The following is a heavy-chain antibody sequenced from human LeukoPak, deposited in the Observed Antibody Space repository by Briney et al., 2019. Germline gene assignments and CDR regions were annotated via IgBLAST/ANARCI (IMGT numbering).Heavy chain of an antibody. CDR2: ISSSSSYI. V-gene: IGHV3-21*01. Sequence: GGSLRLSCAASGFTFSSYSMNWVRQAPGKGLEWVSSISSSSSYIYYADSVKGRFTISRDNAKNSLYLQMNSLRAEDTAVYYCARDRELGIKVGYWGQGTLVTVSS. CDR1: GFTFSSYS. CDR3: ARDRELGIKVGY. D-gene: IGHD7-27*01. J-gene: IGHJ4*02.